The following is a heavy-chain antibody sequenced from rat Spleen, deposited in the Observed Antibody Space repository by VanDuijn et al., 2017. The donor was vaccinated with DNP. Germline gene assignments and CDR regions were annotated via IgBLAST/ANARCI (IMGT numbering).Heavy chain of an antibody. CDR2: ISSRGGST. D-gene: IGHD1-2*01. Sequence: EVQLVESGGGLVQPGRSLKLSCAASGFSFSDYDMAWVRQAPPQGLEWVTAISSRGGSTYYRDSVKGRFTVSRDNTQSRLYLQMDSLRSEDTATYYCARHGSYRPFVNWGQGTLVTVSS. CDR1: GFSFSDYD. V-gene: IGHV5-25*01. J-gene: IGHJ3*01. CDR3: ARHGSYRPFVN.